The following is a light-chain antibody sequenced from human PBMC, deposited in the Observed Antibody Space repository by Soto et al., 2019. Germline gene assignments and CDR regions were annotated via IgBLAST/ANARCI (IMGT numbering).Light chain of an antibody. CDR2: AAS. CDR3: QQSYSSPPT. Sequence: DIQMTQSPSSLSASVEDRVIITCRASQSISNHLNWYQQKPGKAPKLRIFAASSLQSGVPSRFSGSRSGPDFTLTISSLQPEDFATYYCQQSYSSPPTFGQGTKVDNK. J-gene: IGKJ1*01. CDR1: QSISNH. V-gene: IGKV1-39*01.